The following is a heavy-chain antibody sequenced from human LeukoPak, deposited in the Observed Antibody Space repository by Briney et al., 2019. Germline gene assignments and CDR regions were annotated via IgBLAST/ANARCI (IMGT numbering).Heavy chain of an antibody. CDR3: ARDGCGGDCYLADY. CDR1: GFIFSSYG. J-gene: IGHJ4*02. Sequence: PGRSLRLSCAASGFIFSSYGMHWVRQAPGKGLEWVAVIWFDGSKKYYADSVKGRITISRGDSKNTLYLQMNSLRAEDTAVYYCARDGCGGDCYLADYWGQGTLVTVSS. V-gene: IGHV3-33*01. D-gene: IGHD2-21*02. CDR2: IWFDGSKK.